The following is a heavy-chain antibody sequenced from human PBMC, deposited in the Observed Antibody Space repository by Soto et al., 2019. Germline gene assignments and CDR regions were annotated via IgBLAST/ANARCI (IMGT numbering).Heavy chain of an antibody. CDR2: IIPIFGIA. CDR3: AREDRDRETGLVPAAIDGMDG. D-gene: IGHD2-2*01. J-gene: IGHJ6*02. CDR1: GGTFSRYS. Sequence: QVQLVQSGAEVKKPGSSVKVSCKASGGTFSRYSITWVRQAPGHGLEWIGRIIPIFGIASYAQKFQGRVTITADGATSTAYMERSSRRSDDTAVYYCAREDRDRETGLVPAAIDGMDGWGQGTTVTVSS. V-gene: IGHV1-69*08.